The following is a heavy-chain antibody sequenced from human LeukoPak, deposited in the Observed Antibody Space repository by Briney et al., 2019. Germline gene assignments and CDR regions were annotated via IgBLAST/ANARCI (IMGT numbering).Heavy chain of an antibody. V-gene: IGHV3-64D*09. CDR3: VKDVGGSYAFDY. D-gene: IGHD1-26*01. Sequence: PGGSLRLSCSASGFTFSRYAMHWVRQAPGKGLEYVSGINDNGGRTHYGDSVKGRFIISRDNSKDTLPLQMSTLRAEDTALYYCVKDVGGSYAFDYWGQGILVTVAS. CDR2: INDNGGRT. J-gene: IGHJ4*02. CDR1: GFTFSRYA.